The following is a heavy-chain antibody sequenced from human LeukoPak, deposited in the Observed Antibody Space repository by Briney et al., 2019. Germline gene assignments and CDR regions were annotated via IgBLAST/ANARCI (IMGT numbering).Heavy chain of an antibody. J-gene: IGHJ4*02. D-gene: IGHD1-1*01. CDR2: IWHDGSNK. V-gene: IGHV3-33*01. CDR1: GFTFSTYG. CDR3: ARDSATTVTGDY. Sequence: GGSLRLSCAASGFTFSTYGMHWVRQAPGKGLEGVAVIWHDGSNKNYADSVKGRFTISRDNSKNTLYLQMNSLRADDTAVYYCARDSATTVTGDYWGQGTLVTVSS.